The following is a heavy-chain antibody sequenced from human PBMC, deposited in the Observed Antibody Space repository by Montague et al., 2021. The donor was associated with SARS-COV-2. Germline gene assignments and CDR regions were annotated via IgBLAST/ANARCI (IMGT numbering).Heavy chain of an antibody. V-gene: IGHV3-48*03. CDR3: TRDYRSIVGDGLDI. CDR2: ISTSAYTT. CDR1: GFTFINYD. Sequence: SLRLSCAASGFTFINYDMNWVRQAPGKGPEWISYISTSAYTTSYAGSGKGRFTISRDNGKNSLYLQMNSLRVEDTAVYYCTRDYRSIVGDGLDIWGQGTKVTVSS. D-gene: IGHD3-16*02. J-gene: IGHJ3*02.